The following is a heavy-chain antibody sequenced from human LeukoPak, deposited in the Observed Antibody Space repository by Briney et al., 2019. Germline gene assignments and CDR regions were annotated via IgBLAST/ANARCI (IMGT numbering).Heavy chain of an antibody. D-gene: IGHD6-13*01. CDR3: AKDLRQLVPLDAFDI. J-gene: IGHJ3*02. Sequence: GGSLRLSCAASGFTFNSYWMHWVRQAPGKGLVWVSAISGSGGSTYYADSVKGRFTISRDNSKNTLYLQMNSLRAEDTAVYYYAKDLRQLVPLDAFDIWGQGTMVTVSS. V-gene: IGHV3-23*01. CDR1: GFTFNSYW. CDR2: ISGSGGST.